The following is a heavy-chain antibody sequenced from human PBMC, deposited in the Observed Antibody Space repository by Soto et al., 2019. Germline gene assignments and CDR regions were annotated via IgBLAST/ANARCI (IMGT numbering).Heavy chain of an antibody. D-gene: IGHD3-3*01. Sequence: QVQLQQWGAGLLKPSETLSLTCAVYGGSFSGYYWSWIRQPPGKGLEWIGEIIHPGNTNYNPSLKSRLTISVDTSKNQFSLRLRSVTAADTAVYYCARGHDFWSVFSYFDYWGQGTLVTVSS. CDR3: ARGHDFWSVFSYFDY. CDR2: IIHPGNT. CDR1: GGSFSGYY. V-gene: IGHV4-34*01. J-gene: IGHJ4*02.